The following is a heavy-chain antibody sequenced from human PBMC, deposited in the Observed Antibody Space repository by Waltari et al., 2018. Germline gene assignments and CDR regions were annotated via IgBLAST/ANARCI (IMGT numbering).Heavy chain of an antibody. CDR1: GYSVSSGFY. CDR2: LYHGGDT. J-gene: IGHJ4*02. D-gene: IGHD5-12*01. Sequence: QVQLQESGPGLVKSSETLSLTCTVSGYSVSSGFYWGWIRQPPGKGLEWIGSLYHGGDTYYHPSLKNRVTLSIDASKNQLSLKVTSVTAADTAVYFCARGGFNGHDWEFDHWGQGTLVTVSS. CDR3: ARGGFNGHDWEFDH. V-gene: IGHV4-38-2*02.